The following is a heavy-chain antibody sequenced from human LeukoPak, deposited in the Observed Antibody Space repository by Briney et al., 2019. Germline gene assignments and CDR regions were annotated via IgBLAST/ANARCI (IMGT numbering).Heavy chain of an antibody. D-gene: IGHD3-9*01. V-gene: IGHV4-31*03. CDR2: IYYSGST. CDR3: ARGPRYFDWLVPFDP. Sequence: SQTLSLTCTVSGGPISSGGYYWSWIRQHPGKGLEWIGYIYYSGSTNYNPSLKSRVTISVDTSKNQFSLKLSSVTAADTAVYYCARGPRYFDWLVPFDPWGQGTLVTVSS. J-gene: IGHJ5*02. CDR1: GGPISSGGYY.